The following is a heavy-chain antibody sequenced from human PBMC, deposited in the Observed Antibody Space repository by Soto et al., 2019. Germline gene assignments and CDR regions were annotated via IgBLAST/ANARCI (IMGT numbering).Heavy chain of an antibody. CDR3: ARQGEFCSGDNCYTDY. CDR1: GYRFTSSW. D-gene: IGHD2-15*01. Sequence: GESLKISCQGSGYRFTSSWIAWVRQLPGRDLEWMGIIYPGDSDARYSPSFQGRITISADKSIRTAFLQWGSPKASDPAMYYCARQGEFCSGDNCYTDYWGQGTLVTVPQ. V-gene: IGHV5-51*01. J-gene: IGHJ4*02. CDR2: IYPGDSDA.